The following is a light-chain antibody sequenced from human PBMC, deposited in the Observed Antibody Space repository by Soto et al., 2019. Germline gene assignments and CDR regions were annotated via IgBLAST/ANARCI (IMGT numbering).Light chain of an antibody. CDR1: SSDVGSYNF. CDR3: CSYAGSSTWV. J-gene: IGLJ2*01. CDR2: EGS. Sequence: QSALTQPASVSGSPGQSITISCTGTSSDVGSYNFVSWYQQHPAKAPKLLIYEGSKRPSGVSNRFSGSKSGNTASLTISGLQPEDEADYYCCSYAGSSTWVFGGGTKLTVL. V-gene: IGLV2-23*01.